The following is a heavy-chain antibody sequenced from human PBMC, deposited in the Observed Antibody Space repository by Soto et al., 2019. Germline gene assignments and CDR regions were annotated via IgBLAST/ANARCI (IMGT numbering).Heavy chain of an antibody. Sequence: SASVKVCGEAAGYTFTSYGISWMRQAPGQGLEWMGWISAYNGNTNYAQKLQGRVTMTTDTSTSTAYMELRSLRSDDTAVYYCARDSRAVAGPIYYYYGMDVWGQGTTVTVSS. V-gene: IGHV1-18*04. CDR1: GYTFTSYG. CDR2: ISAYNGNT. D-gene: IGHD6-19*01. J-gene: IGHJ6*02. CDR3: ARDSRAVAGPIYYYYGMDV.